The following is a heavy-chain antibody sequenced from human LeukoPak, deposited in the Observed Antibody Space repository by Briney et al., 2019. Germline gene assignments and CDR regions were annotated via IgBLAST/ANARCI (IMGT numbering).Heavy chain of an antibody. J-gene: IGHJ2*01. CDR1: GDTFTDHY. CDR3: GVHWGSGYYFDL. Sequence: SEKVSCKASGDTFTDHYVHWVRQTPGQGLEWMGWINPKSGDPNYAQKFQGRVTMTRDTSSVTAYMEWSSPTSDDTGVYYCGVHWGSGYYFDLCGRGILVTVSS. V-gene: IGHV1-2*02. D-gene: IGHD7-27*01. CDR2: INPKSGDP.